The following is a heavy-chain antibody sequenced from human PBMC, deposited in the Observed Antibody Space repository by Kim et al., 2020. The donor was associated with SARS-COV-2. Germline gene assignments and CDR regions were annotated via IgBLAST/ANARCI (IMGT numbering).Heavy chain of an antibody. Sequence: GGSLRLSCAASGFTFSNYSMSRVRQAPGKGLDWVSAISGSGGSTDYAESVKSRFTISRDNSKNTLYLQMNSLRAEDTAVYYCAKDTGYSYANWFDPWGQGTLVTVSS. CDR2: ISGSGGST. J-gene: IGHJ5*02. V-gene: IGHV3-23*01. CDR3: AKDTGYSYANWFDP. D-gene: IGHD5-18*01. CDR1: GFTFSNYS.